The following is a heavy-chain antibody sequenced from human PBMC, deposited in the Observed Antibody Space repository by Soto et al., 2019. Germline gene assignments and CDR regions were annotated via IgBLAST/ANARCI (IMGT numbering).Heavy chain of an antibody. CDR3: ARVVPAAMSGMDV. CDR1: GGSFSGYY. D-gene: IGHD2-2*01. J-gene: IGHJ6*02. Sequence: SETLSLTCAVYGGSFSGYYWSWIRQPPGKGLEWIGEINHSGSTNYNPSLKSRVTISVDTSKNQFSLKLSSATAADTAVYYCARVVPAAMSGMDVWGQGTTVTVSS. V-gene: IGHV4-34*01. CDR2: INHSGST.